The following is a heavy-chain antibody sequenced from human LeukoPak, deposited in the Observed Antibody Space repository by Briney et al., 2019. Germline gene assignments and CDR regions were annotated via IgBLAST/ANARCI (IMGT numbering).Heavy chain of an antibody. D-gene: IGHD4-23*01. CDR1: GFTFSSYG. CDR2: ISYDGSNK. CDR3: AKAFRVVMTEYYYGMDV. V-gene: IGHV3-30*18. Sequence: GGSLRLSCAASGFTFSSYGMHWVRQAPGKGLEWVVVISYDGSNKYYADSVKGRFTISRDNSKNTLYLQMNSLRAEDTAVYYCAKAFRVVMTEYYYGMDVWGQGTTVTVSS. J-gene: IGHJ6*02.